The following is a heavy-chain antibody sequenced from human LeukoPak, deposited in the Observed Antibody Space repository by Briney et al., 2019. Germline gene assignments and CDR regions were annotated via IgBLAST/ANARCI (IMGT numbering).Heavy chain of an antibody. CDR3: TRLMWTDADDF. CDR2: LYNSGST. CDR1: GGSFTTSSHY. V-gene: IGHV4-39*01. D-gene: IGHD2-21*01. Sequence: SETLSLTCTVSGGSFTTSSHYWGWIRQPPGKGLEWIGSLYNSGSTYYNPSLQSRVTISVETSKNQISLKLTSVTTADTAVYYCTRLMWTDADDFWGQGTLVSVSS. J-gene: IGHJ4*02.